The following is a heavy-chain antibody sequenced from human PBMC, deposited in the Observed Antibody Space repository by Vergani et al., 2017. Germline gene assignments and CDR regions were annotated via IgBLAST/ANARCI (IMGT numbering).Heavy chain of an antibody. V-gene: IGHV3-21*01. J-gene: IGHJ6*03. Sequence: EVQLLESGGGLVKPGGSLRLSCAASGFTFSSYSMNWVRQAPGKGLEWVSSISSSSSYIYYADSVKGRFTISRDNAKNSLYLQMNSLRAEDTAVYYCARAFIVGATNYYYYYMDVWGKGTTVTVSS. CDR3: ARAFIVGATNYYYYYMDV. D-gene: IGHD1-26*01. CDR2: ISSSSSYI. CDR1: GFTFSSYS.